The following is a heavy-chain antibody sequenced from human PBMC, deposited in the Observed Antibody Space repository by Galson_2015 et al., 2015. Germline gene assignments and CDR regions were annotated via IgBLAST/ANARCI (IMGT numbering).Heavy chain of an antibody. V-gene: IGHV3-7*03. D-gene: IGHD6-19*01. Sequence: SLRLSCAASGFTFSSHWMSWVRQAPGKGLEWVANIKQDGSERNYVDSVKGRFTISRDNAKNSLNLQMNSLRVEDTAVYYCAREPPPTAGWFDPWGQGTLVTVSS. J-gene: IGHJ5*02. CDR1: GFTFSSHW. CDR3: AREPPPTAGWFDP. CDR2: IKQDGSER.